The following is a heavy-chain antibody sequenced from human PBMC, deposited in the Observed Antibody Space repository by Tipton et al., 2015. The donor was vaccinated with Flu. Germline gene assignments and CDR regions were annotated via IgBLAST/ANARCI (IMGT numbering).Heavy chain of an antibody. CDR2: IKQDGSVK. D-gene: IGHD3-3*01. CDR1: GFTFSNYW. CDR3: ARAITGADSH. V-gene: IGHV3-7*01. J-gene: IGHJ4*02. Sequence: SLRLSCVASGFTFSNYWMTWVRQAPGKGLEWVANIKQDGSVKYYVDSVKGRFTISRDNAKNSLYLQMNSLRAEDTAVYYCARAITGADSHWGQGTLVTVSS.